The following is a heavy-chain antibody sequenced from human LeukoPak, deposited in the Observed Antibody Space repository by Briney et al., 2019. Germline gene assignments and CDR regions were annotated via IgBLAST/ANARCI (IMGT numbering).Heavy chain of an antibody. J-gene: IGHJ3*02. CDR1: GFSFSSYS. CDR2: ISSGSTYI. CDR3: ARETYEGAFDI. V-gene: IGHV3-21*01. Sequence: SGGSLRLSCAASGFSFSSYSLNWVRQAPGKGLVWVSCISSGSTYIYYADSVKGRFTISRDNAKNSLYPQMNSLRAEDTAVYYCARETYEGAFDIWGQGTMVTVSS. D-gene: IGHD3-3*01.